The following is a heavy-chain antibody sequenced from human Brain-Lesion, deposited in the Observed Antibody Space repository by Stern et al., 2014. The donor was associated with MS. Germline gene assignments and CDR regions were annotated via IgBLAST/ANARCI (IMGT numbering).Heavy chain of an antibody. CDR1: GGSISSGGYY. CDR3: ARGRVVPGFQYYATDV. Sequence: QVQLVESGPGLVKPSQTLSLSCTVSGGSISSGGYYWSWIRQPAGKGLEWIGRIFNSGSPRHNPSPKRRVTISIDPSKNQFPRRLSPRTAADAAVYYCARGRVVPGFQYYATDVWGQGTTVIVSS. J-gene: IGHJ6*02. CDR2: IFNSGSP. V-gene: IGHV4-61*02. D-gene: IGHD2-2*01.